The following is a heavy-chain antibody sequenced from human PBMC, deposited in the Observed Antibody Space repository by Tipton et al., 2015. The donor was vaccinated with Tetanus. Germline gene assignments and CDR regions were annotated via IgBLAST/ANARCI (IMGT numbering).Heavy chain of an antibody. J-gene: IGHJ6*02. V-gene: IGHV4-31*03. D-gene: IGHD1-14*01. Sequence: TLSLTCTVSGGSISSSSHYWTWIRQRPGKGLEWIGYVYYSGTTYFDLSLQSRLTLSVDTSRNLFSLKLTSVTAADTGVYYCARDAGSTGAMDVWGQGTPVAVSS. CDR2: VYYSGTT. CDR1: GGSISSSSHY. CDR3: ARDAGSTGAMDV.